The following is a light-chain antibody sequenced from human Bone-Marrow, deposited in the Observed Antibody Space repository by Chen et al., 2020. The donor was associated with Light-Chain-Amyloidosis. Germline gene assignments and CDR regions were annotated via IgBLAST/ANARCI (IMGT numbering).Light chain of an antibody. CDR3: QQYGTSPLT. CDR1: QTISSNY. V-gene: IGKV3-20*01. Sequence: EIVLTQSPGTLSLSPGEGANLSCRASQTISSNYLTWYQQKFGQAPRLLIYGSSSRATGIRDRFTGSGSGTDFTLTINRLEPEDFGMYYCQQYGTSPLTFGGGTKVEIK. J-gene: IGKJ4*01. CDR2: GSS.